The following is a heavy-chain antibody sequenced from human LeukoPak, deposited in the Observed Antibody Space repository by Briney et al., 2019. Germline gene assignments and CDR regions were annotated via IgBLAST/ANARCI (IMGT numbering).Heavy chain of an antibody. CDR1: GGSISSSSYY. V-gene: IGHV4-39*01. J-gene: IGHJ4*02. CDR3: ARGRSYGSSWFEY. Sequence: SETLSLTCAVSGGSISSSSYYWGWIRQPPGKGLGWIGSIYYTGPTYYNPSLESRVIISVDTSKNQFSLKMSSVTAADTAVFYCARGRSYGSSWFEYWGQGALVTVSS. CDR2: IYYTGPT. D-gene: IGHD5-18*01.